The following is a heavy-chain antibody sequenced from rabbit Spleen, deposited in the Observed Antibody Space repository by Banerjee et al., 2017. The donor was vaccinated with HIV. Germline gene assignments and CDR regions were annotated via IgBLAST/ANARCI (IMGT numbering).Heavy chain of an antibody. Sequence: QEQLEESGGGLVKPEGSLTLTCTASGFDLSSYYYMCWVRQAPGKRPEWIACIYTGSSGSSDYASWAIGRFTISKTSSTTVTLQMTSLTAAYTATYFCARESGSASSLWGPGTLVTVS. CDR3: ARESGSASSL. D-gene: IGHD1-1*01. J-gene: IGHJ4*01. CDR2: IYTGSSGSS. V-gene: IGHV1S45*01. CDR1: GFDLSSYYY.